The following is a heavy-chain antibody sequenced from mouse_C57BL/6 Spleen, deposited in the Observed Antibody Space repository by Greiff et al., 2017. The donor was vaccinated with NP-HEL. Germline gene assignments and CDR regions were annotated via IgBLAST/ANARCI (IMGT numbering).Heavy chain of an antibody. D-gene: IGHD4-1*01. J-gene: IGHJ2*01. Sequence: EVHLVESGGDLVKPGGSLKLSCAASGFTFSSYGMSWVRQTPDKRLEWVATISSGGSYTYYPDSVKGRFTISRDNAKNTLYLQMSSLKSEDTAMYYCARHLTGTGRDYWGQGTTLTVSS. CDR2: ISSGGSYT. CDR3: ARHLTGTGRDY. V-gene: IGHV5-6*01. CDR1: GFTFSSYG.